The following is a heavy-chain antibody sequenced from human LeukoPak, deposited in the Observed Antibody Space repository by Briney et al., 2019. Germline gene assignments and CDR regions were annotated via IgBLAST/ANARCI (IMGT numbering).Heavy chain of an antibody. CDR3: AKGGYCSGGSCVADY. Sequence: GGSLRLSCAASGFTFSSYAMSWVRQAPGKGLEWVSAISGSGGSTYYADSVKGRFTISRDNSKNTLYLQMNSLRAEDTAVYYCAKGGYCSGGSCVADYWGQGILVTVSS. V-gene: IGHV3-23*01. CDR2: ISGSGGST. CDR1: GFTFSSYA. J-gene: IGHJ4*02. D-gene: IGHD2-15*01.